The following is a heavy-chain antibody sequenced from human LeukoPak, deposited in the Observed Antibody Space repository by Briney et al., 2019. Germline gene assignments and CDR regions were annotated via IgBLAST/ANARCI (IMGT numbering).Heavy chain of an antibody. CDR1: GYTFTGYY. V-gene: IGHV1-2*02. D-gene: IGHD1-26*01. CDR2: INPNSGGT. Sequence: VASVKVSCKASGYTFTGYYMHWVRQAPGQGLEWMGWINPNSGGTNYAQKFQGRVTMTRDTSISTAYMELSRLRSDDTAVYYCARATIVGATLWFDPWGQGTLVTVSS. J-gene: IGHJ5*02. CDR3: ARATIVGATLWFDP.